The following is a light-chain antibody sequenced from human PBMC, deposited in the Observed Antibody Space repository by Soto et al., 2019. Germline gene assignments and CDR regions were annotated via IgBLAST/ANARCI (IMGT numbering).Light chain of an antibody. CDR2: AAS. V-gene: IGKV3-15*01. CDR3: QQYHNWPPQYT. J-gene: IGKJ2*01. Sequence: EIVMTQSPASLSASPGDGATLSCRASQSVASNVAWYQQKPGQGPRLLIHAASTRAVGVPARFSGSGSGTDFTLTISSLQSEDFAVYYCQQYHNWPPQYTFGQGTKLQIK. CDR1: QSVASN.